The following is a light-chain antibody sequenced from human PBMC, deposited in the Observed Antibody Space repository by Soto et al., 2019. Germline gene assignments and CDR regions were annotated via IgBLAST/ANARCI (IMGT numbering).Light chain of an antibody. CDR1: TSDVGTYDL. CDR3: GSYTMKPRYV. J-gene: IGLJ1*01. Sequence: HSALAQPASVSGSPGQSVTISCTGTTSDVGTYDLVSWYQQLPGKAPKLMIYEVHNRPSGVSDRFSGSKSGNTASLTISGLQAEDEADYFCGSYTMKPRYVFGTGTKVTVL. V-gene: IGLV2-14*02. CDR2: EVH.